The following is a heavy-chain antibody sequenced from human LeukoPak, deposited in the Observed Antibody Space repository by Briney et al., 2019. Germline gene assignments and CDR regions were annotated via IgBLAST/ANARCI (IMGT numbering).Heavy chain of an antibody. D-gene: IGHD2/OR15-2a*01. CDR2: MNPNSGNT. Sequence: ASVKVSRKASGYTFTSYYIKWVRQATGQGLEWMGWMNPNSGNTGYAQKFQGRVTMTRNTPISTAYMELSSLRSEDTAVYYCARSLSRIKLYNWFDPGGQGTLVTVSS. CDR1: GYTFTSYY. CDR3: ARSLSRIKLYNWFDP. V-gene: IGHV1-8*01. J-gene: IGHJ5*02.